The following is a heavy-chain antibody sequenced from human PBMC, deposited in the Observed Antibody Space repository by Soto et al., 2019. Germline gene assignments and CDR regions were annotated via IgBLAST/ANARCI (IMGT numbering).Heavy chain of an antibody. CDR3: ARDLGTEYYYGMDV. J-gene: IGHJ6*02. Sequence: QVQLVQSGAEVKKPGSWVKVSCKASGGSFSSYAISWVRQAPGQGLEWMGGIIPIFGTANYAQKFQGRVTITADESTSTAYMELSSLRSEDTAVYYCARDLGTEYYYGMDVWGQGTTVTVSS. D-gene: IGHD3-16*01. V-gene: IGHV1-69*12. CDR2: IIPIFGTA. CDR1: GGSFSSYA.